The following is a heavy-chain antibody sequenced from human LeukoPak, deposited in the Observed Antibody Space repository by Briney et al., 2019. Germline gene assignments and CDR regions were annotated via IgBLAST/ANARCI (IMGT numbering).Heavy chain of an antibody. J-gene: IGHJ4*02. CDR1: GGSFSGYY. D-gene: IGHD6-13*01. CDR3: ARGTRIAAAGI. CDR2: TNHSGST. V-gene: IGHV4-34*01. Sequence: PSETLSLTCAVYGGSFSGYYWSWIRQPPGKGLEWIGETNHSGSTNYNPSLKSRVTISVDTSKNQFSLKLSSVTAADTAVYYCARGTRIAAAGIWGQGTLVTVSS.